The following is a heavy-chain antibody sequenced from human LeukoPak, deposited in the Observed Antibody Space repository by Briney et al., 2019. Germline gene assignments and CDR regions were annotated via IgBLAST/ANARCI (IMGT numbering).Heavy chain of an antibody. CDR2: ITTSSTYI. CDR1: GFTFRTYN. Sequence: GGSLRLSCAASGFTFRTYNMNWVRQAPGKGLEWVSSITTSSTYIYYADSVKGRFTISRDNAKNSLYLQMNSLRAEDTAIYYCARDPYNGYYGPHYYYYMDVWGKGTTVTISS. CDR3: ARDPYNGYYGPHYYYYMDV. V-gene: IGHV3-21*06. J-gene: IGHJ6*03. D-gene: IGHD3-3*01.